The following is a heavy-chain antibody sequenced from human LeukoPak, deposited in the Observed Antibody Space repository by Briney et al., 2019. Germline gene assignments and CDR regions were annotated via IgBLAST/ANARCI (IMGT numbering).Heavy chain of an antibody. Sequence: GGSLRLSCAASGFTFSSYVMHWVRQAPGKGLEWVAVIWYDGSNKYYADSVKGRFTISRDNSKNTLYLQMNSLRAEDTAVYYCAREHYYGSGSYYFVGYWGQGTLVTVSS. CDR1: GFTFSSYV. CDR3: AREHYYGSGSYYFVGY. V-gene: IGHV3-33*01. D-gene: IGHD3-10*01. CDR2: IWYDGSNK. J-gene: IGHJ4*02.